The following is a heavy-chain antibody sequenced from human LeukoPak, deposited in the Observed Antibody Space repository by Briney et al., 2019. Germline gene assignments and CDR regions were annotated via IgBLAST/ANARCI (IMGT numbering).Heavy chain of an antibody. V-gene: IGHV3-33*06. CDR3: AKGGRRDNTAMVHGY. D-gene: IGHD5-18*01. J-gene: IGHJ4*02. CDR2: IWYDGSNK. Sequence: PGGALRLSCAASGFTLSIYGMHWVRQGPSKGLEWMAVIWYDGSNKYYADSVKGRFTISSDNSKNTLYLQMTSLRAEDTAVYYCAKGGRRDNTAMVHGYWGQGTLVTVSS. CDR1: GFTLSIYG.